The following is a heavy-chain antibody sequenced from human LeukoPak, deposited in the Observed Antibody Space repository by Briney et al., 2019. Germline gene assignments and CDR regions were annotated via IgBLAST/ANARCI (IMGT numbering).Heavy chain of an antibody. D-gene: IGHD2/OR15-2a*01. V-gene: IGHV1-46*01. J-gene: IGHJ3*02. CDR2: INPTGGST. CDR3: ARQFTSYETGRGTYVWSDAIDI. Sequence: ASVKVSCKASGYTFTSYYMRWVRPAPGQGLEWMGLINPTGGSTCYAQKFQGRVTMTRDMSTSTAYMELSSLRSEVTAVYYCARQFTSYETGRGTYVWSDAIDIWGQGTMVTVSA. CDR1: GYTFTSYY.